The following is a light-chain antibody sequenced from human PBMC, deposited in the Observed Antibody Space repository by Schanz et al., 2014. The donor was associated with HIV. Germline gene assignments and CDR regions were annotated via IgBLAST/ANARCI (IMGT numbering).Light chain of an antibody. CDR2: EVS. CDR1: SSDVGGYNL. J-gene: IGLJ3*02. CDR3: GSYGGSDNMV. Sequence: QSVLTQPASVSGSPGQSVTISCTGTSSDVGGYNLVSWYQQHPGKAPKLMICEVSKRPSGVSNRFSGSKSGNTASLTISGLQAEDEADYYCGSYGGSDNMVFGGGTKLTVL. V-gene: IGLV2-14*01.